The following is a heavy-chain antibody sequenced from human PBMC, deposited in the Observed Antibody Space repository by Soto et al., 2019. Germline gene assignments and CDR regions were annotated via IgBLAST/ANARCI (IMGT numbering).Heavy chain of an antibody. CDR1: GYSISSSNW. D-gene: IGHD1-26*01. V-gene: IGHV4-28*01. CDR3: ARREIQGPIDY. CDR2: IYYSGTT. Sequence: QLQLQQSGPGLVKPSDTLSLTCAVSGYSISSSNWWGWIRQPPGKGLEWIGYIYYSGTTYYNPSLKSRVTMSVDTSKNQFSLKLTSVTAVDTAVYYCARREIQGPIDYWGQGTLVTVSS. J-gene: IGHJ4*02.